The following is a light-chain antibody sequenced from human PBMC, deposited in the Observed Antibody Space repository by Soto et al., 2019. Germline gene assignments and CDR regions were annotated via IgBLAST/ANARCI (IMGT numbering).Light chain of an antibody. Sequence: QSVLTQPASVSGSPGQSITISCTGTISDVGGYNYVSWYQQHPGKAPKLMIYGVSNRPSGVSNPFSGSKSGNTASLTISGPQAEDEDDYYCSSYTSSSTVVFGGGTKVTVL. CDR2: GVS. CDR1: ISDVGGYNY. J-gene: IGLJ2*01. CDR3: SSYTSSSTVV. V-gene: IGLV2-14*01.